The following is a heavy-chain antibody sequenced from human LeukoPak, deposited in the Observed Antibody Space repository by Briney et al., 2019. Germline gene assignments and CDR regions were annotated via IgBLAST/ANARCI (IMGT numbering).Heavy chain of an antibody. Sequence: PSETLSLTCAVSGGSISSGGYSWSWIRQPPGKGLEWIGYIYHSGSTYYNPSLKSRVTISVDRSKNQFSLKLSSVTAADTAVYCCARTTVVWGFDYWGQGTLVTVSS. CDR1: GGSISSGGYS. CDR3: ARTTVVWGFDY. D-gene: IGHD2-15*01. CDR2: IYHSGST. V-gene: IGHV4-30-2*01. J-gene: IGHJ4*02.